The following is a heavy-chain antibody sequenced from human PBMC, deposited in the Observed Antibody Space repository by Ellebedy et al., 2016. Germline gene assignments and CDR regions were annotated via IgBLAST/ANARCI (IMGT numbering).Heavy chain of an antibody. D-gene: IGHD3-16*01. V-gene: IGHV3-53*01. CDR1: GLTVSTNY. CDR3: ARDWGACMDV. J-gene: IGHJ6*02. Sequence: GESLKISCAASGLTVSTNYMSWVRQAPGKGLEWVSVLYRDGTTHYTDSVRGRFTISRDNSNHTLYLQMNSLGVDDTAVYYCARDWGACMDVWGQGTTVAVSS. CDR2: LYRDGTT.